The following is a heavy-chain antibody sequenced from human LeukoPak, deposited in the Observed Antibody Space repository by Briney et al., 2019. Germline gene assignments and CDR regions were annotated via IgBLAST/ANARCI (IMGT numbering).Heavy chain of an antibody. J-gene: IGHJ4*02. D-gene: IGHD3-10*01. CDR2: VHYNGST. CDR3: ARDRGVPRPYYFDQ. V-gene: IGHV4-39*07. Sequence: PSETLSLTCTVSGGSVRSSCYYWGCIRQPPGKGLEWIGSVHYNGSTCYNPSLGGRVIMSIDTSKNQFSLKLTSVTAADTAMYYCARDRGVPRPYYFDQWGQGTLVTVSS. CDR1: GGSVRSSCYY.